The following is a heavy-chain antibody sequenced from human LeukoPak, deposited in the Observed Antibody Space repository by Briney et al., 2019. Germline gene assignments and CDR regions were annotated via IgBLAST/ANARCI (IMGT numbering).Heavy chain of an antibody. CDR1: EFTFSSYW. J-gene: IGHJ4*02. CDR2: IKQDGSEE. V-gene: IGHV3-7*01. CDR3: ARGSSAGASLRHDY. Sequence: GGSLRLSCAASEFTFSSYWMSWVRQAPGKGLEWVANIKQDGSEENFVDSVKGRFTISRDSAKKSLYLQMNSLRAEDTAVYYCARGSSAGASLRHDYWGQGTLVTVSS. D-gene: IGHD1-26*01.